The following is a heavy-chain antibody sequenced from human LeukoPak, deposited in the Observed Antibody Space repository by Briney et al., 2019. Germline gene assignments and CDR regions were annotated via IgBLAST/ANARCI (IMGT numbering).Heavy chain of an antibody. CDR3: ARDLLDGDYGDLFDF. CDR1: GFTFSSSW. CDR2: ISSSSSYT. V-gene: IGHV3-21*05. Sequence: GGSLRLSCAASGFTFSSSWMSWVRQAPGKGLEWVSYISSSSSYTNYADSVKGRFSISRDNAMNSLYLQMNSLRAEDTAVYYCARDLLDGDYGDLFDFWGQGTLVTVSS. D-gene: IGHD4-17*01. J-gene: IGHJ4*02.